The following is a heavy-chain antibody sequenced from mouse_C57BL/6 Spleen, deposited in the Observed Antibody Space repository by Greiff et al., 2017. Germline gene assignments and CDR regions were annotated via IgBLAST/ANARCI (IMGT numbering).Heavy chain of an antibody. J-gene: IGHJ1*03. Sequence: EVQLVESGGDLVKPGGSLKLSCAASGFTFSSYGMSWVRQTPDKRLEWVATLSSGGSYTYYPDSVKGRFTISRDNAKNTRYLQMSSLKSEDTAMYYCERVPSNCDVGYFDVWGTGTTVTVSS. CDR3: ERVPSNCDVGYFDV. D-gene: IGHD4-1*01. CDR2: LSSGGSYT. V-gene: IGHV5-6*01. CDR1: GFTFSSYG.